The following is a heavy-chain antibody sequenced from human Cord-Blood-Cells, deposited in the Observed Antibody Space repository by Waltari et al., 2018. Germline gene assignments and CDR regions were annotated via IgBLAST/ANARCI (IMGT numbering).Heavy chain of an antibody. Sequence: QVQLVQSGAEVKKPGSSVKVSCKASGGTFSSYAISLVRQAPGQGLEWMGENIPISGTANYAQKVQGSITITADESTSTAYMELSSLGSDDTAVYYCASGLIGVVVAASYYYGMDVLGQGTTVTVSS. CDR3: ASGLIGVVVAASYYYGMDV. CDR2: NIPISGTA. J-gene: IGHJ6*02. D-gene: IGHD2-15*01. CDR1: GGTFSSYA. V-gene: IGHV1-69*01.